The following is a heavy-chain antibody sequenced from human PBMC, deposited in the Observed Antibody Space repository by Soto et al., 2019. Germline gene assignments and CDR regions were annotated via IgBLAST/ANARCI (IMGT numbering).Heavy chain of an antibody. D-gene: IGHD3-10*01. CDR2: IIPIFGRT. CDR1: GGTFNDYV. V-gene: IGHV1-69*13. J-gene: IGHJ4*02. CDR3: ARVLGRPQKHFGELVYYFDY. Sequence: AASVKVSCKTSGGTFNDYVISWVRQAPGQGLEWMGGIIPIFGRTNYAQKFQGRVTITADESTSTAYMELSSLRSEDTAVYYCARVLGRPQKHFGELVYYFDYWGQGTLVTVSS.